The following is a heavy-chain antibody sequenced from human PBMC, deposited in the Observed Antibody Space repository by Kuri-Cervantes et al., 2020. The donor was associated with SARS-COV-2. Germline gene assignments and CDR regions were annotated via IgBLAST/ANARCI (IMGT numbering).Heavy chain of an antibody. V-gene: IGHV2-26*01. J-gene: IGHJ6*02. CDR3: ARIGELGYCSSTSCFYYYYGMDV. Sequence: SGPTLVKPTATLTLTCTVSGFSLSNARMCVSWIRQPPGKALEWLAHIFSNDEKSYSTSLKSRLTISKDTYKSQVVLTMTNMDPVDTATYYCARIGELGYCSSTSCFYYYYGMDVWGQGSTVTVSS. CDR1: GFSLSNARMC. CDR2: IFSNDEK. D-gene: IGHD2-2*01.